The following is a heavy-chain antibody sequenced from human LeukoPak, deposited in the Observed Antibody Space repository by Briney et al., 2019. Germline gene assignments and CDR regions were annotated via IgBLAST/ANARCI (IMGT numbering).Heavy chain of an antibody. D-gene: IGHD6-6*01. V-gene: IGHV3-7*01. Sequence: GGSLRLSCAASGFTLSTYAMSWVRQAPGKGLEWVANIKQDGSEKYDVDSVKGRFTISRDNAQNSLYLQMNSLRAEDTAVYYCARVYRSSSGYCFDYWGQGTLVTVSS. CDR2: IKQDGSEK. CDR1: GFTLSTYA. J-gene: IGHJ4*02. CDR3: ARVYRSSSGYCFDY.